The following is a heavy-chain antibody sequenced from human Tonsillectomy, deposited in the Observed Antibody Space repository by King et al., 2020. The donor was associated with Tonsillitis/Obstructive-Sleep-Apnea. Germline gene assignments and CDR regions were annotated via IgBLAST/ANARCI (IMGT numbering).Heavy chain of an antibody. CDR1: GFTFHDYA. CDR2: IAGDGGRT. CDR3: AKDSAQTYFYYYYYYMDV. J-gene: IGHJ6*03. Sequence: VQLVESGGGVVQPGGSLRLSCAASGFTFHDYAMHWVRQAPGKGLEWLCLIAGDGGRTYYADSVKGRFTISRDNSKNSLYLQMNSLRTEDTAFYYCAKDSAQTYFYYYYYYMDVWGKGPTVTVSS. V-gene: IGHV3-43*02. D-gene: IGHD2-21*01.